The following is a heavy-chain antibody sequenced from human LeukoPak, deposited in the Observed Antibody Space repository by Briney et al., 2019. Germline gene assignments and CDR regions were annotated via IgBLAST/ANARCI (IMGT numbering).Heavy chain of an antibody. CDR3: ARASIAAAGFDY. CDR2: ISSSSSYI. J-gene: IGHJ4*02. CDR1: GFTFSSYS. Sequence: SGGSLRLSCAASGFTFSSYSMNWVRQAPGKGLEWVSSISSSSSYIYYADSGKGRFTISRDNAKNSLYLQMNSLRAEDTAVYYCARASIAAAGFDYWGQGTLVTVSS. V-gene: IGHV3-21*01. D-gene: IGHD6-13*01.